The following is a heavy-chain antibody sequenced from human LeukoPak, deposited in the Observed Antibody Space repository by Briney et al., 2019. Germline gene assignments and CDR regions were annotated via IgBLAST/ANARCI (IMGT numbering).Heavy chain of an antibody. J-gene: IGHJ6*02. CDR3: SGYSYGYYYGMDV. V-gene: IGHV3-66*01. D-gene: IGHD5-18*01. CDR1: GFTVSSNY. CDR2: IYSGGGT. Sequence: GGSLRLSCAASGFTVSSNYMSRVRQAPGKGLEWVSVIYSGGGTYYADSVKGRFTISRDNSKNTLYPQMNSLRAEDTAVYYCSGYSYGYYYGMDVWGQGTTVTVSS.